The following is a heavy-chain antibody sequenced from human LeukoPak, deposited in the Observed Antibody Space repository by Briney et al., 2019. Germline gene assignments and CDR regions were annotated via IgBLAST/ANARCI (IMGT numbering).Heavy chain of an antibody. V-gene: IGHV1-69*05. D-gene: IGHD3-10*01. CDR2: IIPIFGTA. J-gene: IGHJ5*02. CDR1: GGTLSSYA. Sequence: SVKVSCKASGGTLSSYAISWVRQAPGQGLEWMGGIIPIFGTANYAQKFQGRVTITTDESTSTAYMELSSLRSEDTAVYYCAREGPRELDGWFDPWGQGTLVTVSS. CDR3: AREGPRELDGWFDP.